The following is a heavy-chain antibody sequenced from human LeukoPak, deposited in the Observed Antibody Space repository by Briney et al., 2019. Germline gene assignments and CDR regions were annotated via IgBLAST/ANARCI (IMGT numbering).Heavy chain of an antibody. CDR1: GYTFTDYY. D-gene: IGHD3-3*01. CDR2: VDPEDGET. J-gene: IGHJ1*01. CDR3: VEGAEYFHH. Sequence: VKVSCKASGYTFTDYYMHWVQQAPGKGLEWMGRVDPEDGETISAEKFQGRVTITADTSIDTAYMELSSLRSEDTAVYFCVEGAEYFHHWGQGTLVTVSS. V-gene: IGHV1-69-2*01.